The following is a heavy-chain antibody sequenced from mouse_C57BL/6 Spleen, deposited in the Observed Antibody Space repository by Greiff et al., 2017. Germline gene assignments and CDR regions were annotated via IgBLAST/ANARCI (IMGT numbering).Heavy chain of an antibody. CDR1: GYTFTSYW. J-gene: IGHJ2*01. D-gene: IGHD4-1*01. V-gene: IGHV1-50*01. CDR3: AKTGTLYYFDY. CDR2: IDPSDSYT. Sequence: QVQLQQSGAELVKPGASVKLSCKASGYTFTSYWMQWVKQRPGQGLEWIGEIDPSDSYTNYNQKFKGKATLTVDTSSSTAYMQLSSLTSEDSAVYYCAKTGTLYYFDYWGQGTTLTVSS.